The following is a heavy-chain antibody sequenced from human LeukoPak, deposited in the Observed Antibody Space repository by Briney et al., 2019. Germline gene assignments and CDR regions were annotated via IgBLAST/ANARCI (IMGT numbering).Heavy chain of an antibody. CDR1: GYTFTSYD. V-gene: IGHV1-8*03. CDR3: ARGRGQWLAVGTYYFDY. Sequence: ASVKVSCRASGYTFTSYDINWVRQATGQGLEWMGWMNPNSGNTGYAQKFQGRVTITRNTSISTAYMELSSLRSEDTAVYYCARGRGQWLAVGTYYFDYWGQGTLVTVSS. J-gene: IGHJ4*02. D-gene: IGHD6-19*01. CDR2: MNPNSGNT.